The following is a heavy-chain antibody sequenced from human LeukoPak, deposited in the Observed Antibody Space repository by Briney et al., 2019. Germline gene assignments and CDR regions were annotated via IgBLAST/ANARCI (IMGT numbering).Heavy chain of an antibody. D-gene: IGHD6-19*01. CDR3: ARAAAGHLNWFDP. V-gene: IGHV4-39*01. CDR1: GGSISSSSYY. Sequence: PSETLSLTCTVSGGSISSSSYYWGWIRQAPGKGLEWICNIYSSTSTYYNPSHTRRVTISVDTSKDPFSLKLRSVTAADTAVYYCARAAAGHLNWFDPWGQGTLVTVSS. CDR2: IYSSTST. J-gene: IGHJ5*02.